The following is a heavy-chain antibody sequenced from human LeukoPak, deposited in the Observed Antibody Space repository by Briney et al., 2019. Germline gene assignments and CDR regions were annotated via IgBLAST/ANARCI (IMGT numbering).Heavy chain of an antibody. D-gene: IGHD6-19*01. CDR1: GFTFSSYG. CDR3: AKDREVVAGTEEFDY. CDR2: IRYDGSNK. V-gene: IGHV3-30*02. Sequence: TGGSLRLSCAASGFTFSSYGMHWVRQAPGKGLEWVAFIRYDGSNKYYADSVKGRFTISRDNSKNTLYLEMNSLRAEDTAVYYCAKDREVVAGTEEFDYWGQGTLVTVSS. J-gene: IGHJ4*02.